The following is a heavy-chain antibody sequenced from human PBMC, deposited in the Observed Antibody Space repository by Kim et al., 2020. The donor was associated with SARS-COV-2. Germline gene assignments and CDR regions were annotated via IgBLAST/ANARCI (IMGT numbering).Heavy chain of an antibody. V-gene: IGHV3-48*02. CDR3: VRDKSSGWAGIFDS. J-gene: IGHJ5*02. CDR2: INTRGNTM. Sequence: GGSLRLSCIVSGFAFNVYSMNWVRQAPGKGLEWVAFINTRGNTMYYADSVKGRFTVSRDNVESSLYLQMDSLREEDTAVYYCVRDKSSGWAGIFDSWGQG. D-gene: IGHD6-19*01. CDR1: GFAFNVYS.